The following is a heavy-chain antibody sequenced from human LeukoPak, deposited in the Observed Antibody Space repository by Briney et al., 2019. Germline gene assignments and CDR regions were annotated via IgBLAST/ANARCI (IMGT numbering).Heavy chain of an antibody. CDR1: GYTFTGYY. CDR2: INPNSGGT. D-gene: IGHD3-3*01. V-gene: IGHV1-2*02. CDR3: ARDTKKRTFFVLGCPTCYVFDI. Sequence: ASVKVSCKASGYTFTGYYMHWVRQVPGQALEWMGWINPNSGGTSYAQKFQDRVTMTRDTSISTAYMDLSRLRSDDTAVYYCARDTKKRTFFVLGCPTCYVFDIWGQGTMVAVSS. J-gene: IGHJ3*02.